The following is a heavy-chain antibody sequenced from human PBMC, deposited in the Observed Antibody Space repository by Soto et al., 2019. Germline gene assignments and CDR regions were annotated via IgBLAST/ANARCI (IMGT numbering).Heavy chain of an antibody. CDR3: VGSLMSRAMESFDY. J-gene: IGHJ4*02. CDR2: ISYTVDA. Sequence: SETLSLTCSVSAGSISRYYRGWVRQSPREGLEWIAHISYTVDASYNPSLKRRVTISLDTSKNQIALRLMSVTAADTAVYYCVGSLMSRAMESFDYWGQGTLVTVSS. D-gene: IGHD5-18*01. V-gene: IGHV4-59*01. CDR1: AGSISRYY.